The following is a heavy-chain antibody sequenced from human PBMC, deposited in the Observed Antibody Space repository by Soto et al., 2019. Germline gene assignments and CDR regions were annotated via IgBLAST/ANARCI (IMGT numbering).Heavy chain of an antibody. V-gene: IGHV3-23*01. CDR1: GHTFHSYA. CDR2: ISGSGGST. D-gene: IGHD2-2*01. CDR3: AKVSRGIGVGPAALN. J-gene: IGHJ4*02. Sequence: EVQLLESGGGLVQPGGSLRLSCVASGHTFHSYAMSWVRQAPGEGLEWGSGISGSGGSTYYAGSVRGRFPISRDDSKNRLYLQMNSLRAEDTAVYYCAKVSRGIGVGPAALNWGQGTLVTVSS.